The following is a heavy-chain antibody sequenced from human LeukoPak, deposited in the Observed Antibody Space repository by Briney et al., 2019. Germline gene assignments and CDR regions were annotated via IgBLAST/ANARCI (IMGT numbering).Heavy chain of an antibody. CDR1: GFTFSSYW. CDR2: IKQDGSEK. V-gene: IGHV3-7*01. D-gene: IGHD5-12*01. CDR3: VQDIVATIRPRLHDAFDI. J-gene: IGHJ3*02. Sequence: GGSLRLSCAASGFTFSSYWMSWVRQAPGKGPEWVAHIKQDGSEKYYVDSVKGRFTISRDNAKNSLYLQMNSLRAEDTAVYYCVQDIVATIRPRLHDAFDIWGQGTMVTVSS.